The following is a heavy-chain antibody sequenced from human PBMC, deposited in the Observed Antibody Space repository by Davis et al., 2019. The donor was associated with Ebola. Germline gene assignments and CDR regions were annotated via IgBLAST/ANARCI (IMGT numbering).Heavy chain of an antibody. D-gene: IGHD6-13*01. CDR1: GYSFVTYG. Sequence: ASVKVSCKAIGYSFVTYGISWVRKAPGQGLEWVGWINPSSGATNLAQKFQDRVTMTRDTSINTAYLELSRLRSDDTAIFYCARGTIGAVDFWGQGTLVTVSS. CDR3: ARGTIGAVDF. V-gene: IGHV1-2*02. J-gene: IGHJ4*02. CDR2: INPSSGAT.